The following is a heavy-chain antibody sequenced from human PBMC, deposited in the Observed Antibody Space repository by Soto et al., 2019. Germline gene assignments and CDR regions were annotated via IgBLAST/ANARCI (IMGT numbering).Heavy chain of an antibody. V-gene: IGHV4-59*01. CDR2: IYYRGTT. CDR3: ARGHRYCSGGSCYLFDY. D-gene: IGHD2-15*01. CDR1: GGSFNNFY. Sequence: QVQLQESGPGLVKPSETLSLTCTVSGGSFNNFYWSWLRQPPGEGLEWIGWIYYRGTTNYTPSLKSGVTISLDTSKSQFSLKLNSVTAADTAVYYCARGHRYCSGGSCYLFDYWGQGDLVTVSS. J-gene: IGHJ4*02.